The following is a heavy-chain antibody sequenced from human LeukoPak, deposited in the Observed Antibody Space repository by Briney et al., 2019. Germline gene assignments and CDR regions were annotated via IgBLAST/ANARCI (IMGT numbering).Heavy chain of an antibody. V-gene: IGHV4-59*01. D-gene: IGHD6-13*01. CDR1: GGSITSYY. CDR3: AREHGSSWRFDP. J-gene: IGHJ5*02. CDR2: IYYSGST. Sequence: PSETLSLTCTVSGGSITSYYWSWIRQPPGKGLEWIGYIYYSGSTNYNPSLKSRVTISVDTSKSQFFLRLTSVTAADTAVYYCAREHGSSWRFDPWGRGTLVTVSS.